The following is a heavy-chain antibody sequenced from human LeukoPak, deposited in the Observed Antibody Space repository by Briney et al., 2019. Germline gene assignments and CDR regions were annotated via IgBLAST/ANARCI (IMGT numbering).Heavy chain of an antibody. V-gene: IGHV1-69*13. CDR1: GGTFSSYA. D-gene: IGHD3-10*01. Sequence: SVKVSCKASGGTFSSYAISWVRQAPGQGLEWMGGIIPIFGTANYAQKFQGRVTITADESTSTAYMELGSLRSEDTAVYYCARDVYGSGSPYYYYGMDVWGQGTTVTVSS. J-gene: IGHJ6*02. CDR3: ARDVYGSGSPYYYYGMDV. CDR2: IIPIFGTA.